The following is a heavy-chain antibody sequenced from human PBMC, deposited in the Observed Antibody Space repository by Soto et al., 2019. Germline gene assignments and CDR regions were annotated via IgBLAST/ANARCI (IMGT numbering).Heavy chain of an antibody. Sequence: ASVKVSCKVSGYTLTDLSMHWVRQAPGKGLEWMGGFDPEDGETIYAQKFQGRVTMTEDTSTDTHYKELSSLRSEDTAVYYCATERYYDCCSGPDYYYYGMDVWGQGTTVTVSS. CDR3: ATERYYDCCSGPDYYYYGMDV. CDR2: FDPEDGET. CDR1: GYTLTDLS. J-gene: IGHJ6*02. V-gene: IGHV1-24*01. D-gene: IGHD3-3*01.